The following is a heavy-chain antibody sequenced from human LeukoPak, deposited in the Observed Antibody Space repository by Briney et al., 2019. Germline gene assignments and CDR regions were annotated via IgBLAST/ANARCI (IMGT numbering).Heavy chain of an antibody. CDR1: GGPFSGYY. J-gene: IGHJ4*02. Sequence: SETLSLTCAVYGGPFSGYYWSWIRQPPGKGLEWIGEINHSGSTNYNPSLKSRVTISVDTSKNQFSLKLSSVTAADTAVYYCAAVEPASYYFDYWGQGTLVTVSS. D-gene: IGHD1-14*01. CDR3: AAVEPASYYFDY. CDR2: INHSGST. V-gene: IGHV4-34*01.